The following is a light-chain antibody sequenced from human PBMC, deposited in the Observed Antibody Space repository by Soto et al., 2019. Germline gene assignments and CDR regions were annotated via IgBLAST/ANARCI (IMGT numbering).Light chain of an antibody. J-gene: IGKJ1*01. CDR1: QSVSSSY. V-gene: IGKV3-20*01. CDR2: GAS. CDR3: QQYRT. Sequence: EIVLTQSPGTLSLSPGERATLSCRASQSVSSSYLAWYQQKPGQAPRLLIYGASSRATGIPDRFSGSGSGTDFTLTISRLGPEDFAVYYCQQYRTCGQGTKVELK.